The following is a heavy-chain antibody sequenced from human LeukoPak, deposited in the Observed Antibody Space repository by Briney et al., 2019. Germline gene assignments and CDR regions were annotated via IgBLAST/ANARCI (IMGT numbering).Heavy chain of an antibody. V-gene: IGHV3-21*01. CDR1: GFTFSDYT. Sequence: GGCLRLSCAASGFTFSDYTMNWVRQAPGKGLEWVSSITCQSSYIYYADSVKGRFTISRDNAKNSLSLQMKSLRAEDTAVYYCVRGEYSYGPLDYYYNMDVWGKGT. CDR2: ITCQSSYI. J-gene: IGHJ6*03. CDR3: VRGEYSYGPLDYYYNMDV. D-gene: IGHD5-18*01.